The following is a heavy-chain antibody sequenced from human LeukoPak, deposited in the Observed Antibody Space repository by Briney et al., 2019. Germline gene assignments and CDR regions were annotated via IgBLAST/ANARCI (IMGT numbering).Heavy chain of an antibody. V-gene: IGHV1-2*02. J-gene: IGHJ6*03. D-gene: IGHD5-12*01. CDR2: INPNSGGT. CDR3: ATDSGYDYGGGYYYYYMDV. Sequence: ASVKVSCKASGYTFTGYYMHWVRQAPGQGLEWMGWINPNSGGTNYAQKFQGRVTMTRDTSISTAYMELSRLRSDDTAVYYCATDSGYDYGGGYYYYYMDVCGKGTTVTVSS. CDR1: GYTFTGYY.